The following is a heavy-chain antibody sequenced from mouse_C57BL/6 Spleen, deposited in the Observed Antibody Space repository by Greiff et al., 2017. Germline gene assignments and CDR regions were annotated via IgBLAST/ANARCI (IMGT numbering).Heavy chain of an antibody. J-gene: IGHJ4*01. CDR1: GFTFSDAW. CDR2: IRNKANNHAT. D-gene: IGHD1-1*01. V-gene: IGHV6-6*01. Sequence: EVKVEESGGGLVQPGGSMKLSCAASGFTFSDAWMDWVRQSPEKGLEWVAEIRNKANNHATYYAESVKGRFTISRDDSKSSVYLQMNSLRAEDTGIYYCTLITTVVATPDYYAMDYWGQGTSVTVSS. CDR3: TLITTVVATPDYYAMDY.